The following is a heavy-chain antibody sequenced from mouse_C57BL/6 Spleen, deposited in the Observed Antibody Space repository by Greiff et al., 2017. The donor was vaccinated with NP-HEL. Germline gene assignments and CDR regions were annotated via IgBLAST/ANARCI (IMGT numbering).Heavy chain of an antibody. D-gene: IGHD2-1*01. V-gene: IGHV1-82*01. CDR3: ANRNYYFDY. CDR1: GYAFSSSW. CDR2: IYPGAGDT. Sequence: QVQLQQSGPELVKPGASVKISCKASGYAFSSSWMNWVKQRPGKGLEWIGRIYPGAGDTNYNGKFKGKATLTADKSSSTAYMQLSRLTSEDSAVYFCANRNYYFDYWGQGTTLTVSS. J-gene: IGHJ2*01.